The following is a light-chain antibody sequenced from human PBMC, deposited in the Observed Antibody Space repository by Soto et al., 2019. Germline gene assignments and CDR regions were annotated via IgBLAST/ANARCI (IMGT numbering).Light chain of an antibody. Sequence: QSALTQPRSVSGSPGQSVTISCTGASGDIGGYNYVSWYQHHPGKAPKLIIYRNVQRPSGVPDRFSGSKSGSSASLAISGLRSEDEADYYCAAWYVSLSGVVFGGGTKLTVL. CDR2: RNV. V-gene: IGLV2-11*01. J-gene: IGLJ2*01. CDR3: AAWYVSLSGVV. CDR1: SGDIGGYNY.